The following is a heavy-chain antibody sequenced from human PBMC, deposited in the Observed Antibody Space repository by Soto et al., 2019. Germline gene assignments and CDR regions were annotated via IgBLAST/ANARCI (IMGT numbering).Heavy chain of an antibody. CDR1: GFVFNDFP. CDR3: VSRIPSWVFDY. V-gene: IGHV3-53*01. CDR2: MYAGGDT. Sequence: PGGSLRLSCLGYGFVFNDFPLHWVRQAPGRGLEWVSVMYAGGDTHYADSVKGRFTISRDKSENTLYLQMNSLRDEDTGVYFCVSRIPSWVFDYWGLGTLVTVSS. D-gene: IGHD2-21*01. J-gene: IGHJ4*01.